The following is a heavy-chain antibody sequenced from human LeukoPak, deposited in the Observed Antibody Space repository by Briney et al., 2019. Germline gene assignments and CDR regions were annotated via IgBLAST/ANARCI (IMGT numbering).Heavy chain of an antibody. J-gene: IGHJ6*03. CDR3: ARTDLGSYYYYMDV. Sequence: SQTLSLTCTVSGGSISSGGYYWSWIRQHPGKGLEWIGYIYHSGSTYYNPSLKSRVTISVDRSKNQFSLKLSSVTAADTAVYYCARTDLGSYYYYMDVWGKGTTVTVSS. CDR2: IYHSGST. CDR1: GGSISSGGYY. V-gene: IGHV4-31*03. D-gene: IGHD1-26*01.